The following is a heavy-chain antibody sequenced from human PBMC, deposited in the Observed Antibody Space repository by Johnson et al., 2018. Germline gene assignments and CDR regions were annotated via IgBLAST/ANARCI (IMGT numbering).Heavy chain of an antibody. V-gene: IGHV3-30*03. CDR2: ISYDGSNK. CDR1: GFTFSSYG. J-gene: IGHJ3*02. CDR3: ALGAPDAFDI. Sequence: VQLVESGGGVVQPGRSLRLPCAASGFTFSSYGMHWVRQAPGKGLEWVAVISYDGSNKYYADSWKGRFTISRDNSKNTLYLQMNSLSAEDTAVYYCALGAPDAFDIWGQGTMVTVSS. D-gene: IGHD1-26*01.